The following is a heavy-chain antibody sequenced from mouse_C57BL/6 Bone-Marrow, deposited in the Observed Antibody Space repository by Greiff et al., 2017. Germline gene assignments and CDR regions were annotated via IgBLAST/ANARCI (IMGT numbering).Heavy chain of an antibody. CDR2: FYPGSGSI. Sequence: VQLQQSGAELVKPGASVKLSCKASGYTFTEYTIHWVKQRSGQGLEWIGWFYPGSGSIKYNEKFKDKATLTADKSSSTVSMELSRLTSEDSAVYLCERHGSYYDYDAGYYYAIDYWGQGTSVTVSS. V-gene: IGHV1-62-2*01. J-gene: IGHJ4*01. CDR3: ERHGSYYDYDAGYYYAIDY. D-gene: IGHD2-4*01. CDR1: GYTFTEYT.